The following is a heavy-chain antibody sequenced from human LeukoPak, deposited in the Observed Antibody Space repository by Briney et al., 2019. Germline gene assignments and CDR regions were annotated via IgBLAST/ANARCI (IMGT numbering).Heavy chain of an antibody. Sequence: SVKVSCKASGGTFSSYAISWVRQAPGQGLEWMGGIIPIFGTANYVQKFQGRVTITTDESTSTAYMELSGLRSEDTAVYYCARGRVEMATINDYFDYWGQGTLVTVSS. CDR2: IIPIFGTA. J-gene: IGHJ4*02. CDR3: ARGRVEMATINDYFDY. CDR1: GGTFSSYA. V-gene: IGHV1-69*05. D-gene: IGHD5-24*01.